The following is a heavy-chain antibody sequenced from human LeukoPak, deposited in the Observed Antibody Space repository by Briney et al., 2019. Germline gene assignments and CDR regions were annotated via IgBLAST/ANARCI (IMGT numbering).Heavy chain of an antibody. V-gene: IGHV1-69*06. J-gene: IGHJ4*02. CDR3: ARGYCSGGSCYSLDDY. CDR2: IIPIFGTA. CDR1: VGTFSSYA. D-gene: IGHD2-15*01. Sequence: SVKVSCKASVGTFSSYAISWVRQAPGQGLEWMGRIIPIFGTANYAQKFQGRVTITADKSTSTAYMELSSLRSEDTAVYYCARGYCSGGSCYSLDDYWGKGTLVTVSS.